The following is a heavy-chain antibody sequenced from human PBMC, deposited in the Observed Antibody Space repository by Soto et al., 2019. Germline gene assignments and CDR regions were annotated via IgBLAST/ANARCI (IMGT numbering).Heavy chain of an antibody. J-gene: IGHJ6*03. CDR1: GGSFSGYF. CDR3: ARLYPMYYYYYMDV. V-gene: IGHV4-34*01. Sequence: SETLSLTCVVYGGSFSGYFWSWIRQPPGKGLEWIGEISHIGSTNYNPSLRSRVTISVDTSKNQFSLKLSSVTAADTAVYYCARLYPMYYYYYMDVWDKGTTVTVSS. D-gene: IGHD2-2*01. CDR2: ISHIGST.